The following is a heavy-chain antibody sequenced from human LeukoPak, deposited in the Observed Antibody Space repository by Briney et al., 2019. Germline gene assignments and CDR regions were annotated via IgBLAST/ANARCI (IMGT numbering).Heavy chain of an antibody. CDR3: AELGITMIGGV. V-gene: IGHV3-74*01. CDR1: GFTFSSYW. D-gene: IGHD3-10*02. J-gene: IGHJ6*04. Sequence: GGSLRLSCAASGFTFSSYWMHWVRQAPGKGLGWVSRINRDGSSTSYADSVKGRVPISRDNAKNTLYLQMNSLRAGDTAVYYCAELGITMIGGVWGKGTTVTVSS. CDR2: INRDGSST.